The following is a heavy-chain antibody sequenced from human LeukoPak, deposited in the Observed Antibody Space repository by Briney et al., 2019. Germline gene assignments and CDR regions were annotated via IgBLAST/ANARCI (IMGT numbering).Heavy chain of an antibody. J-gene: IGHJ4*02. Sequence: SETLSLTCTVSGGSISSSSYYWGWIRQPPGKGLEWIGSIYYSESTYYNPSLKSRVTISVDTSKNQFSLKLSSVTAADTAVYYCARRARGGLDPGSFDYWGQGTLVTVSS. D-gene: IGHD3/OR15-3a*01. CDR2: IYYSEST. CDR1: GGSISSSSYY. CDR3: ARRARGGLDPGSFDY. V-gene: IGHV4-39*01.